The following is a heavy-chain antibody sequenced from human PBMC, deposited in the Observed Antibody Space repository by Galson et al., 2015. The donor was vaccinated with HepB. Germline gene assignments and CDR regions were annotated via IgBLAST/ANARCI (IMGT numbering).Heavy chain of an antibody. Sequence: SVKVSCKASGYTFNGYYMHWVRQAPGQGLEWIGRINPNSGGTNYAQKFQGRVTMTRDTSISTAYMELSRLRSDDTVVYYCAIGRGPVTPWGDAFEIWGQGTIVTVSS. CDR3: AIGRGPVTPWGDAFEI. CDR1: GYTFNGYY. J-gene: IGHJ3*02. CDR2: INPNSGGT. D-gene: IGHD4-17*01. V-gene: IGHV1-2*05.